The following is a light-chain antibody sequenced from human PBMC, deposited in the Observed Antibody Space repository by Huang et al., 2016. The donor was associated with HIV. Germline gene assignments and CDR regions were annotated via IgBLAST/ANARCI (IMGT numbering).Light chain of an antibody. V-gene: IGKV3-15*01. CDR2: GAS. CDR3: QQYNSWPPLT. J-gene: IGKJ4*01. CDR1: QNINNK. Sequence: EIVMTQSPATLSVSPGERATLSCRASQNINNKVALYQQIPGQSPRLLIYGASTRATGFPARFSGSGSGTEFTLTISSLQSEDFALYYCQQYNSWPPLTFGGGTKVEIK.